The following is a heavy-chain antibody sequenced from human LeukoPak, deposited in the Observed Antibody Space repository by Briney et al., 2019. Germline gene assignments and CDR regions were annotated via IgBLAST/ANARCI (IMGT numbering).Heavy chain of an antibody. D-gene: IGHD3-22*01. CDR3: ARSHSFLRYYYDSSGYYLAFDI. CDR1: GYTFTGYY. Sequence: ASVKVSCKASGYTFTGYYMHWVRQAPGQGLVWMGWINPNSGGTNYAQKFQGRVTMTRDTSISTAYMELSRLRSDDTAVYYCARSHSFLRYYYDSSGYYLAFDIWGQGTMVTVSS. J-gene: IGHJ3*02. V-gene: IGHV1-2*02. CDR2: INPNSGGT.